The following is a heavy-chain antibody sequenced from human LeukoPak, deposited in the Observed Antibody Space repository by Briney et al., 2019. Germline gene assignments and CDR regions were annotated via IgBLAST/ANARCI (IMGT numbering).Heavy chain of an antibody. CDR2: INHSGST. J-gene: IGHJ6*04. CDR1: GGSFSGYY. V-gene: IGHV4-34*01. Sequence: SETLSLTCAVYGGSFSGYYWSWIRQPPGKGLEWIGEINHSGSTNYNPSLKSRVTISVDTSKNQFSLKLSSVTAADTAVYYCARFTLNYYYGMDVWGKGTTVTASS. CDR3: ARFTLNYYYGMDV.